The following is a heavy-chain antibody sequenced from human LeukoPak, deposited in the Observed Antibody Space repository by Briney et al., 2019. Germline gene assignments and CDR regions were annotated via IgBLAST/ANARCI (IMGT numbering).Heavy chain of an antibody. CDR2: IYYSGST. CDR1: GGSISSYY. D-gene: IGHD5-12*01. CDR3: ARRAGDSGYDTWFDP. Sequence: KTSETLSLTCTVSGGSISSYYWSWIRQPPGKGLEWIGYIYYSGSTNYNPSLKSRVTISVDTSKNQFSLKLSSVTAADTAVYYCARRAGDSGYDTWFDPWGQGTLVTVSS. V-gene: IGHV4-59*01. J-gene: IGHJ5*02.